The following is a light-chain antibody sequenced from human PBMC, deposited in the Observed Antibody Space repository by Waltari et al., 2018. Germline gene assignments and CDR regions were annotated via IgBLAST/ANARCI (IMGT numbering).Light chain of an antibody. Sequence: DIQVTQSPSSLSAAIGDRVTISCRTSQNIKTYLNWYLQKPGKAPKLLIYAASTLLSGVPTRFSGSGSGTDFTLTISSVQVEDVATYFCQQSYRTPLYTTGQGTKIEIK. CDR2: AAS. CDR1: QNIKTY. V-gene: IGKV1-39*01. J-gene: IGKJ2*01. CDR3: QQSYRTPLYT.